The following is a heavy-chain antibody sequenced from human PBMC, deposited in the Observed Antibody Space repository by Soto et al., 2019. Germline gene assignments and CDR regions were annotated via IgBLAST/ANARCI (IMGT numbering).Heavy chain of an antibody. CDR3: GRVPSYYDILTGYYTGGMDV. V-gene: IGHV1-8*01. CDR2: MNPNSGNT. D-gene: IGHD3-9*01. J-gene: IGHJ6*02. CDR1: GYTFTSYD. Sequence: ASVKVSCKASGYTFTSYDINWVRQATGQGLEWMGWMNPNSGNTGYAQKFQGRVTMTRNTSISTAYMELSSLRSEDTAVYYCGRVPSYYDILTGYYTGGMDVWGQGTTVTSP.